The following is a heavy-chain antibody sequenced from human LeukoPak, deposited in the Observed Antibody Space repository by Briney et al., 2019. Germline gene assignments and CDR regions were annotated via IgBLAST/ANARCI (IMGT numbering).Heavy chain of an antibody. Sequence: SETLSLTCTVSGGSISSYYWSWIRQPPGKGLEWIGYIYYSGSTNYNPSLKSRVTISVDTSKNQFSLKLSSVAAADTAVYYCARDLYGYYWFDPWGQGTLVTVSS. CDR2: IYYSGST. J-gene: IGHJ5*02. V-gene: IGHV4-59*12. CDR3: ARDLYGYYWFDP. CDR1: GGSISSYY. D-gene: IGHD5-18*01.